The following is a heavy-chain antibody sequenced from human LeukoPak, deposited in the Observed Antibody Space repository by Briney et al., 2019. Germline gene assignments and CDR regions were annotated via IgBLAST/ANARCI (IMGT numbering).Heavy chain of an antibody. CDR1: GFTFSSYS. CDR2: ISSSSTI. CDR3: ARDPGAVGEP. D-gene: IGHD3-10*01. Sequence: PGGSLRLSCAASGFTFSSYSMNWVRQAPGKGLEWVSYISSSSTIYYADSVKGRFTISRDNAKNSLYLQMNSLRDEDTAVYYCARDPGAVGEPWGQGTLVPVYS. J-gene: IGHJ5*02. V-gene: IGHV3-48*02.